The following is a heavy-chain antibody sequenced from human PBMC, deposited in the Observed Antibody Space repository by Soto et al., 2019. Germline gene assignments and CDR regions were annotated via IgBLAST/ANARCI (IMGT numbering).Heavy chain of an antibody. CDR3: ARVSNLVVAAGAFDI. J-gene: IGHJ3*02. V-gene: IGHV3-53*04. Sequence: GGSLRLSCAASGFTVSSNYMSWVRQAPGKGLEWVSVIYSGGSTYYADSVKGRFTISRHNFKNTLYLQMNSLRAEDTAVYYCARVSNLVVAAGAFDIWGQGTMVTVSS. CDR2: IYSGGST. CDR1: GFTVSSNY. D-gene: IGHD2-15*01.